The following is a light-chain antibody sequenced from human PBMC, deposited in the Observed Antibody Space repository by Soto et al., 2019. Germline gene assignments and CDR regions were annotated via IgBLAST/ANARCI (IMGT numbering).Light chain of an antibody. Sequence: EIVLTQSPGTLSLSPGERATLSCRASRSVGDYLAWYQQKPGQSPRLLIYGASNRATGIPARFSGSGSGTDFSLTINTLEPDDFAVYYCHQRSSWPLTFGGGTKVEIK. V-gene: IGKV3-11*01. CDR3: HQRSSWPLT. CDR2: GAS. CDR1: RSVGDY. J-gene: IGKJ4*01.